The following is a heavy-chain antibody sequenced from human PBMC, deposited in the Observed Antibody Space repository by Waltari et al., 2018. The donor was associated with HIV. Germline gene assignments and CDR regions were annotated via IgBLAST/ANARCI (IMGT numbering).Heavy chain of an antibody. CDR2: IYTSGST. CDR1: GGSISSGSFY. D-gene: IGHD2-21*02. V-gene: IGHV4-61*02. J-gene: IGHJ4*02. Sequence: QVQLQESGPGLVKPSQTLSLTCTVSGGSISSGSFYWNWIRQPAGKGLDWIGRIYTSGSTKYNPSLKSRVTISVDTSKNQFSLKRNSVTAADTAVYYCARAEGGNSGVHFDYWGQGTLVTVSS. CDR3: ARAEGGNSGVHFDY.